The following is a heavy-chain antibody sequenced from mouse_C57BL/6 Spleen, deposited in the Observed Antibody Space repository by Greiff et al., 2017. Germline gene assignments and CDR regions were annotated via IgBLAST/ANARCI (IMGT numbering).Heavy chain of an antibody. CDR3: ARRGSSSAWFAY. CDR1: GYAFSSYW. D-gene: IGHD1-1*01. Sequence: VQLQQSGAELVKPGASVKISCKASGYAFSSYWMNWVKQRPGKGLEWIGQIDPGDGDTNYNGKFKGKATLTADTSSSTAYMQLSSLTSEDSAVYFCARRGSSSAWFAYWGQGTLVTVSA. CDR2: IDPGDGDT. J-gene: IGHJ3*01. V-gene: IGHV1-80*01.